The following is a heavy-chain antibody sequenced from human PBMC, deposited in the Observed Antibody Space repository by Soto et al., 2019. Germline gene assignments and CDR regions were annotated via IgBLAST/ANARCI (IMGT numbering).Heavy chain of an antibody. CDR3: ARVTALAGIAVVDGMDV. V-gene: IGHV6-1*01. D-gene: IGHD6-19*01. CDR2: TYYRSKWYN. Sequence: SQTLTLSCAISGDSVSSNSAAWNWIRQSPSRGLEWLGRTYYRSKWYNDYAVSVKSRITINPDTSKNQFSLQLNSVTPEDTAVYYCARVTALAGIAVVDGMDVWGQGLSVTVS. J-gene: IGHJ6*02. CDR1: GDSVSSNSAA.